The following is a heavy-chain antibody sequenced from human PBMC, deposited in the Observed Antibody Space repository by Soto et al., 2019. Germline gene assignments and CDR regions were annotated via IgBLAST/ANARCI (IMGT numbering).Heavy chain of an antibody. CDR2: MNPNSGNT. V-gene: IGHV1-8*01. CDR1: GYTFTSYD. Sequence: QVQLVQSGAEVKKPGASVKVSCKASGYTFTSYDINWVRQATGQGLEWMGWMNPNSGNTGYAQKFQGRVTMTRNTSISTAYMELSSLRSEDTAVYYCAGGRIAVAGPSLYYFDYWGQGTLVTVSS. CDR3: AGGRIAVAGPSLYYFDY. D-gene: IGHD6-19*01. J-gene: IGHJ4*02.